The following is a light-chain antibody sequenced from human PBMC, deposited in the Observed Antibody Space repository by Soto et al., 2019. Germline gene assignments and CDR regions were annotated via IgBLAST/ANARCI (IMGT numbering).Light chain of an antibody. CDR2: QVN. CDR3: ASFRSGTILV. J-gene: IGLJ1*01. CDR1: RSDIGDSNF. Sequence: QSVLTQPASVSGSPGQSVTISCTGPRSDIGDSNFISWYQHSPGKAPRLLIYQVNNRPSGVSGRFSGSKAGNTASLTISGLLDDDEAHYFCASFRSGTILVFGSGTKVTVL. V-gene: IGLV2-14*01.